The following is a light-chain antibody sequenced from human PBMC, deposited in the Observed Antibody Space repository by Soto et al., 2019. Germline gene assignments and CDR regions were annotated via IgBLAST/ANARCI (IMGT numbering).Light chain of an antibody. J-gene: IGLJ1*01. V-gene: IGLV2-14*01. CDR2: EVS. Sequence: QSALTQPASVSGSLGQSITISCTGTNSYIGAYNRVSWYRQYPGKAPKLIMYEVSNRPSGVSNRFSGSKSGNSASLTISGLQAEDEADYYCNSFTTSGTYVFGTGTKVTVL. CDR1: NSYIGAYNR. CDR3: NSFTTSGTYV.